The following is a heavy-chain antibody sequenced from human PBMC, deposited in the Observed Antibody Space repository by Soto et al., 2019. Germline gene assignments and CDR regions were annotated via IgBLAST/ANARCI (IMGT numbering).Heavy chain of an antibody. D-gene: IGHD4-4*01. V-gene: IGHV3-23*01. Sequence: GGSLRLSCTASGFTFSNYAMSWVRQAPGKGLEWVSAITRTDSTYYADSVKGRFTISRDNSRNTLYLQMNSLRAEDTAVYYCARSRDGYSFYFYYGMDGWGQGTTVTVSS. CDR3: ARSRDGYSFYFYYGMDG. CDR1: GFTFSNYA. CDR2: ITRTDST. J-gene: IGHJ6*02.